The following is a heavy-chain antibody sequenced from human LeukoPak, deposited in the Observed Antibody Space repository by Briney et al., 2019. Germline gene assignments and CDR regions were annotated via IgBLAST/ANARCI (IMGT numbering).Heavy chain of an antibody. CDR1: GGSISSYY. CDR3: ARLAAAGYYYYYYMDV. Sequence: SETLSLTCTVSGGSISSYYWSWIRQPAGKGLEWIGRIYTSGSTNYNPSLKSRVTISVDKSKKQFSLKLSSVTAADTAVYYCARLAAAGYYYYYYMDVWGKGTTVTVSS. CDR2: IYTSGST. V-gene: IGHV4-4*07. D-gene: IGHD6-13*01. J-gene: IGHJ6*03.